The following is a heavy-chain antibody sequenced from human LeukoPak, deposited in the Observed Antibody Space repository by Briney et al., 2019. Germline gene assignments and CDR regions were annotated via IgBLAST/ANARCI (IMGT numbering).Heavy chain of an antibody. CDR1: GGSISSSSYY. Sequence: SETLSLTCTVSGGSISSSSYYWGWIRQPPGKGPEWIGSIYYSGSTYYNPSLKSRVTISVDTSKNQFSLKLSSVTATDTAVYYCARTSGSYLKWFDPWGQGTLVTVSS. CDR2: IYYSGST. V-gene: IGHV4-39*01. CDR3: ARTSGSYLKWFDP. J-gene: IGHJ5*02. D-gene: IGHD3-10*01.